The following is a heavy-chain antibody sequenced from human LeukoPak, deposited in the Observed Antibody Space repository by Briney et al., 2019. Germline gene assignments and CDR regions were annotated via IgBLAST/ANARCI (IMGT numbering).Heavy chain of an antibody. CDR2: ISGSGGST. CDR1: GFTFSSYG. D-gene: IGHD3-22*01. Sequence: GGTLRLSCAASGFTFSSYGMSWVRQAPGKGLEWVSAISGSGGSTYYADSVKGRFTISRDNSKNTVYLQMNSLRAEDTAVYFCAKWEGYYYDSSGYALTYAFDIWGQGTMVTVSS. V-gene: IGHV3-23*01. CDR3: AKWEGYYYDSSGYALTYAFDI. J-gene: IGHJ3*02.